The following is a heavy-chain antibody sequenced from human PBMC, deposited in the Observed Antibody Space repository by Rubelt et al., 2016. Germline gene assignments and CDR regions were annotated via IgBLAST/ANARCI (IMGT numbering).Heavy chain of an antibody. D-gene: IGHD5-18*01. CDR2: IKGKTDGGTK. Sequence: EVQLVESGGGLVKPGGSLRLSCAASGFTFSNAWMNWVGQAQGKGLGWVGRIKGKTDGGTKDYAAPVKGRFTISRDESKNTLYLQMNSLKTEDTAVYYCTTDTAMDNDFDYWGQGTLVTVSS. CDR3: TTDTAMDNDFDY. J-gene: IGHJ4*02. CDR1: GFTFSNAW. V-gene: IGHV3-15*07.